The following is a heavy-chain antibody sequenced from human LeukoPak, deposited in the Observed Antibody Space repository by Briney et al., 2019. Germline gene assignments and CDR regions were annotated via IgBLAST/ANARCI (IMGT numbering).Heavy chain of an antibody. V-gene: IGHV1-2*02. D-gene: IGHD5-12*01. CDR2: INPNSGGT. J-gene: IGHJ6*03. CDR3: ARAAYSGYDSWHDMDV. CDR1: GYTFTGYY. Sequence: ASVKVSCKASGYTFTGYYIHWVRQAPGQGLEWMGWINPNSGGTNYAQKFQGRVTMTRDTSISTAYMELSRLRSDDTAVYYCARAAYSGYDSWHDMDVWGKGTTVTVSS.